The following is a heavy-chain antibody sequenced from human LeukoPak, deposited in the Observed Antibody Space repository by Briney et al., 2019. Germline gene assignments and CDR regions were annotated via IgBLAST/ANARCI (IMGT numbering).Heavy chain of an antibody. J-gene: IGHJ4*02. CDR3: ARADYYGSGATVDY. CDR2: IYHSGST. V-gene: IGHV4-30-2*01. D-gene: IGHD3-10*01. Sequence: SQTLSLTCAVSGGSISSGGYSWSWLRQPPGKGLEWIGYIYHSGSTYYNPSLKSRVTISVDRSKNQFSLKLSSVTAADTAVYYCARADYYGSGATVDYWGQGTLVTVSS. CDR1: GGSISSGGYS.